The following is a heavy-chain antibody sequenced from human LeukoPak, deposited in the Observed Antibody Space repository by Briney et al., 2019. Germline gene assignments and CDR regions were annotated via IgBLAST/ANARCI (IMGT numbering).Heavy chain of an antibody. CDR1: GVSISSISYY. Sequence: SDTLSLTCTVSGVSISSISYYWGWIRQPPGKGLEWIGSIYYSGSTYYNPSLKSRVTISVDTSKNQFSLKLSSVTAADTAVYYCARSWLGDFWSGYYLFDYWAREPWSPSPQ. CDR3: ARSWLGDFWSGYYLFDY. J-gene: IGHJ4*02. D-gene: IGHD3-3*01. CDR2: IYYSGST. V-gene: IGHV4-39*07.